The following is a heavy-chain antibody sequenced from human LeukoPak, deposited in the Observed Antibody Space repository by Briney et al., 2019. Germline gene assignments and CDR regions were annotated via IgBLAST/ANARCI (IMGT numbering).Heavy chain of an antibody. CDR1: GYTFTSYG. CDR2: ISAYNGNT. Sequence: GASVKVSCEASGYTFTSYGISWVRQAPGQGLEWMGWISAYNGNTNYAQKLQGRVTMTTDTSTSTAYMELRSLRSDDTAVYYCARDLTPRLNYYDSSGYRYYYYYYMDVWGKGTTVTVSS. D-gene: IGHD3-22*01. CDR3: ARDLTPRLNYYDSSGYRYYYYYYMDV. V-gene: IGHV1-18*01. J-gene: IGHJ6*03.